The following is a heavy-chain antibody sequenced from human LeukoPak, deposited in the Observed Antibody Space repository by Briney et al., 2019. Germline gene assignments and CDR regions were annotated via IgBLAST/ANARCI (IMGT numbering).Heavy chain of an antibody. D-gene: IGHD6-19*01. V-gene: IGHV3-7*03. CDR3: AREYSIAVGGDI. CDR1: GFTFSHYW. J-gene: IGHJ3*02. Sequence: GGSLRLSCAASGFTFSHYWMSWVRQAPGKGLEWVANIKQDGSEKNYVDSVKGRFTISRDNTKNSLYLQMNSLRAEDTAVYYCAREYSIAVGGDIWGQGTMVTVSS. CDR2: IKQDGSEK.